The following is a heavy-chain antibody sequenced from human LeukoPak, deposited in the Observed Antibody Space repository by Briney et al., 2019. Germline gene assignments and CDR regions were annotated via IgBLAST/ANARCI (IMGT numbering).Heavy chain of an antibody. Sequence: ASVKVSCKASGYTFTSYGISWVRQAPGQGHEWMGWISAYNGNTNYAQKLQGRVTMTTDTSTSTVYMELRSLRSDDTAVYYCARTIVVVTADYFDYWGQGTLVTGSS. D-gene: IGHD2-21*02. CDR3: ARTIVVVTADYFDY. J-gene: IGHJ4*02. V-gene: IGHV1-18*01. CDR2: ISAYNGNT. CDR1: GYTFTSYG.